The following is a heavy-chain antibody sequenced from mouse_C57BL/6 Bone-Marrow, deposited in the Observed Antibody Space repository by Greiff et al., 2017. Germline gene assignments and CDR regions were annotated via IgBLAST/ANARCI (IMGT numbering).Heavy chain of an antibody. V-gene: IGHV5-2*01. CDR3: SRPDSNYPDGY. Sequence: EVQLVESGGGLVQPGESLKLSCESTEYEFPSHDMTWVRQTPEKRLELVAAINSDGGSTYYTDNMERRFIISRNNTKKTLYLQMSSLRSEDTALYYCSRPDSNYPDGYWGQGTTLTVSS. CDR1: EYEFPSHD. CDR2: INSDGGST. J-gene: IGHJ2*01. D-gene: IGHD2-5*01.